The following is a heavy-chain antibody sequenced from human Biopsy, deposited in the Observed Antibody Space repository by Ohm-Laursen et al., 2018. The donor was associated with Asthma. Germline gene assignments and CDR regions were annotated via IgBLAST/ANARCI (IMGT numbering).Heavy chain of an antibody. CDR1: GVSIRSYY. CDR3: AGFCSGGNCPDH. J-gene: IGHJ4*02. CDR2: IHYSGST. D-gene: IGHD2-15*01. V-gene: IGHV4-59*01. Sequence: TLSLTWSVSGVSIRSYYWTWIRQPPGKGLERIGNIHYSGSTYSNPSLKSRVTISVDTSKKQISLRLSSVIAADTAVYYCAGFCSGGNCPDHWGQGTLVTVSS.